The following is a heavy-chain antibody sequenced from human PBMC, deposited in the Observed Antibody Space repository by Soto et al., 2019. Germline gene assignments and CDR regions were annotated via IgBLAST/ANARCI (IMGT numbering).Heavy chain of an antibody. CDR1: GFTFNKYA. CDR2: ISSNGMTT. D-gene: IGHD1-1*01. V-gene: IGHV3-23*01. J-gene: IGHJ2*01. Sequence: QLLESGGGLVKPGGSLRLSCSASGFTFNKYAMSWVRQAPGKGLEWVSSISSNGMTTDYADSVKGRFTISRDNSMNTLSLQMDSLRGDDPAFYFCAKDKYTDAVRRVWFFDVWGRGTLVSVSS. CDR3: AKDKYTDAVRRVWFFDV.